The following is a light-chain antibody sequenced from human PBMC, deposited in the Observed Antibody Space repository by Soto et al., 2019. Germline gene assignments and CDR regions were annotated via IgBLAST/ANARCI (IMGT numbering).Light chain of an antibody. CDR3: QQYDRSPYT. CDR2: GAS. J-gene: IGKJ2*01. Sequence: EIVLTQSPYTLSLSPGERATLSCRASQIVNSNDLSWYQHKPGETPILLIYGASSRPGGIPEKCSGSGAGTDVTFTIIRLEPEDFAVYYCQQYDRSPYTFGQGTKLEI. V-gene: IGKV3-20*01. CDR1: QIVNSND.